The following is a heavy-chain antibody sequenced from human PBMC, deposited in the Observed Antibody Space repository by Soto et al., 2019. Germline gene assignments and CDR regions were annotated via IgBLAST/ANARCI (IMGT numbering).Heavy chain of an antibody. CDR1: GYTFTSYD. D-gene: IGHD4-17*01. V-gene: IGHV1-8*01. CDR2: MNPNSGNT. CDR3: ALTTVTTNALDI. Sequence: ASVKVSCKASGYTFTSYDINWVRQATGQGLEWMGWMNPNSGNTGYAQKFQGRVTMTRNTSISTAYMELSSLRSEDTAVYYCALTTVTTNALDIWGQGTMVTVSS. J-gene: IGHJ3*02.